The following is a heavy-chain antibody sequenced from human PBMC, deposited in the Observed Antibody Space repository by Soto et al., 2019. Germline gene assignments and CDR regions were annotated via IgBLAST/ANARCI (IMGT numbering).Heavy chain of an antibody. J-gene: IGHJ4*02. CDR1: GFRFSDHY. Sequence: QVQLVESGGGLVEPGGSLRLSSAASGFRFSDHYMTWIRQAPGKGLEWVSKISGGGTTTHYADSVKGRFTVSRDNAENSLYLQMNSLRAEDTAVYYCAGDPYYYGSAFWGQGTLVTVSS. CDR2: ISGGGTTT. V-gene: IGHV3-11*01. CDR3: AGDPYYYGSAF. D-gene: IGHD3-10*01.